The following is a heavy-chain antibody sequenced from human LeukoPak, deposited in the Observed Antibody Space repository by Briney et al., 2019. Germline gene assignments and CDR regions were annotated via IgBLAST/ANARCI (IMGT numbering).Heavy chain of an antibody. Sequence: PSETLSLTCAVYGGSFSDYYWSWIRQPPGKGLEWIGEINHSGSTDYNPSLKSRVTISIDKSKNHFSLKLTSVTAADTAIYYCARDSYNWNVDAFDPWGQGTLVTVSS. CDR3: ARDSYNWNVDAFDP. CDR2: INHSGST. V-gene: IGHV4-34*01. D-gene: IGHD1-20*01. CDR1: GGSFSDYY. J-gene: IGHJ5*02.